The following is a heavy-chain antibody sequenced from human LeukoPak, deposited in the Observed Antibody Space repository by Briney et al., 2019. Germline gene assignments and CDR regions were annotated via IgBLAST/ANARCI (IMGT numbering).Heavy chain of an antibody. D-gene: IGHD1-1*01. CDR3: ARVNINNWHSCDY. V-gene: IGHV4-4*02. J-gene: IGHJ4*02. CDR1: GGSISSNNW. CDR2: IYHSGSP. Sequence: SETLSLTCTVSGGSISSNNWWGWVRQPPGKGLEWIGEIYHSGSPDYNPSLKSRVTISVDKSRNHFSLNLSSVAAADTAVYYCARVNINNWHSCDYWGQGALVTVSS.